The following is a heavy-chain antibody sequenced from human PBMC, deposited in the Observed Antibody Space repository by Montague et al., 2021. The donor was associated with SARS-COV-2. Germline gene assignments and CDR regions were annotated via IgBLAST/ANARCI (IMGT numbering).Heavy chain of an antibody. CDR3: ARIPVGSKYYFDF. CDR2: TYYRFKWYN. CDR1: GDSVSINIAT. Sequence: CAISGDSVSINIATRNWIRQSPSRRLDWLVRTYYRFKWYNDYAESVKSRITIDPDTSKHQFSLHLNSVTPEDTAVYYCARIPVGSKYYFDFWGQGTLVTVSS. J-gene: IGHJ4*02. D-gene: IGHD2-2*01. V-gene: IGHV6-1*01.